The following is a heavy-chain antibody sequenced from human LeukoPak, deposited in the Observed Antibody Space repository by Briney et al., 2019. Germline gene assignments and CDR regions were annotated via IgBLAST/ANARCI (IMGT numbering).Heavy chain of an antibody. CDR1: GFTFGDYF. CDR3: ARGTTMVRGVWDWFDP. D-gene: IGHD3-10*01. Sequence: GGSLRLSCAASGFTFGDYFMSWIRQAPGKGLEWVSYISSSGSDIYYADSVKGRFTVSRDDSKNTLYLQMNSLRAEDTAVYYCARGTTMVRGVWDWFDPWGQGTLVTVSS. V-gene: IGHV3-11*04. J-gene: IGHJ5*02. CDR2: ISSSGSDI.